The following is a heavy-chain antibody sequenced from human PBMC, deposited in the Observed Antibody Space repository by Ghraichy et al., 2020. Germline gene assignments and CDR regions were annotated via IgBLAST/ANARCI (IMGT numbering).Heavy chain of an antibody. CDR2: ISYDGSNK. V-gene: IGHV3-30*18. CDR3: AKEGDDSVGAPFDY. Sequence: GGSLRLSCAASGFTFSSYGMHWVRQAPGKGLEWVAVISYDGSNKYYADSVKGRFTISRDNSKNTLYLQMNSLRAEDTAVYYCAKEGDDSVGAPFDYWGQGTLVTVSS. D-gene: IGHD1-26*01. CDR1: GFTFSSYG. J-gene: IGHJ4*02.